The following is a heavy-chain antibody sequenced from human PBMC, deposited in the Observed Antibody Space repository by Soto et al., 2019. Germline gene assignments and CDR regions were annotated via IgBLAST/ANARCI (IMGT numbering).Heavy chain of an antibody. V-gene: IGHV3-7*01. J-gene: IGHJ3*02. CDR2: IKQDGSEQ. CDR1: GFTFSNYW. Sequence: GGSLRLSCAASGFTFSNYWMSWVRQAPGKGLEWMANIKQDGSEQYYVDFVKGRFTISRDNAKNSLYLQMNSLRADDTAVYYCARKGSGLGGYDIWGQGTMVTVSS. D-gene: IGHD3-16*01. CDR3: ARKGSGLGGYDI.